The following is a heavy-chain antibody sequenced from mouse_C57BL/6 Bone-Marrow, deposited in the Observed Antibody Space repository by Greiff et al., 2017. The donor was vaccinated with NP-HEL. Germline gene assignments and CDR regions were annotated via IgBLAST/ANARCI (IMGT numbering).Heavy chain of an antibody. CDR3: ARDNWDWYFDV. CDR1: GFTFSDFY. CDR2: SRNKANDYTT. V-gene: IGHV7-1*01. D-gene: IGHD4-1*01. Sequence: EVMLVESGGGLVQSGRSLRLSCATSGFTFSDFYMEWVRQAPGKGLEWIAASRNKANDYTTEYSASVKGRFIVSRDTSQSILYLQMNALRAEVTAIYYCARDNWDWYFDVWGTGTTVTVSS. J-gene: IGHJ1*03.